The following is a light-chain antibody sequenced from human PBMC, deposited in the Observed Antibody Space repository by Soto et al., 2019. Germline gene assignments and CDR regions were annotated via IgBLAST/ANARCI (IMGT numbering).Light chain of an antibody. Sequence: EIVMTQSPATLSVSPGERATLSCRASQSVTSNYLAWYQQKPGQAPRLLIYGASIRATGIPDRFSGSGSGTDFSLTINRLEPEDFAVYFCQHYVNSPLTFGQGTKVDIK. CDR3: QHYVNSPLT. V-gene: IGKV3-20*01. J-gene: IGKJ1*01. CDR1: QSVTSNY. CDR2: GAS.